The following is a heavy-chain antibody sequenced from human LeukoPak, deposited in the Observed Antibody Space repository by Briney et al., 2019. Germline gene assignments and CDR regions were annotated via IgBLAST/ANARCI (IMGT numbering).Heavy chain of an antibody. CDR2: IHPYGFI. CDR3: SRGSDESKTGDS. V-gene: IGHV4-34*01. CDR1: GGSFSNYY. J-gene: IGHJ4*02. Sequence: PSETLSLTCAVSGGSFSNYYWSWIRQPPGKGLEWIGEIHPYGFINFNPSLKSRLSISVDTSKNQFSLKLTSVTAADTAVYYCSRGSDESKTGDSWGQGSLVTVSS. D-gene: IGHD3-9*01.